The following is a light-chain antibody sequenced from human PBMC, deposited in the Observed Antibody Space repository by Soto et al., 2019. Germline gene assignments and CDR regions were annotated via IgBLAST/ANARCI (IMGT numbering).Light chain of an antibody. Sequence: IQLTQSPSSRSASVGDRVTSTCRASQGISSYLAWYQQKPGKAPKLLIYAASTLQSGVPSRFSGSGSGTDFTLTISSLQPDDFATYYCQHYNSYSEACGQGTKVDIK. CDR2: AAS. CDR3: QHYNSYSEA. J-gene: IGKJ1*01. CDR1: QGISSY. V-gene: IGKV1-9*01.